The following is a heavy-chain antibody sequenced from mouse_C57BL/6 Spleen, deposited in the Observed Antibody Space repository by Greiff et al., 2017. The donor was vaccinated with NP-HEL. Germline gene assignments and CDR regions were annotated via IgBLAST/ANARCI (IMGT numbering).Heavy chain of an antibody. CDR2: ISDGGSYT. CDR1: GFTFSSYA. J-gene: IGHJ2*01. D-gene: IGHD1-1*01. V-gene: IGHV5-4*01. CDR3: AREGYGSSYFDY. Sequence: EVQLQESGGGLVKPGGSLKLSCAASGFTFSSYAMSWVRQTPEKRLEWVATISDGGSYTYYPDNVKGRFTISRDNAKNNLYLQMSHLKSEDTAMYYCAREGYGSSYFDYWGQGTTLTVSS.